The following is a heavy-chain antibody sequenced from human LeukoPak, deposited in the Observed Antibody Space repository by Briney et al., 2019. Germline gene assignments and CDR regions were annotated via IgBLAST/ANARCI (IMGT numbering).Heavy chain of an antibody. CDR2: ISSSGSTI. D-gene: IGHD4-17*01. Sequence: GGSLRLSCAASGFTFRSYGMHWVRQAPGKGLEWVSYISSSGSTIYYADSVKGRFTISRDNAKNSLYLQMNSPRAGDTAVYYCARVGRLRDYWYFDLWGRGTLVTVSS. V-gene: IGHV3-48*04. CDR3: ARVGRLRDYWYFDL. CDR1: GFTFRSYG. J-gene: IGHJ2*01.